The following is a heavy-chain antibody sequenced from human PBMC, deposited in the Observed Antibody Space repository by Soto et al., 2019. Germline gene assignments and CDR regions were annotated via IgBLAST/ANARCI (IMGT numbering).Heavy chain of an antibody. CDR2: IYHSGST. J-gene: IGHJ6*04. D-gene: IGHD6-6*01. CDR1: GGSVSSGSSY. CDR3: SSKSIEAPVGYDGMDV. V-gene: IGHV4-39*07. Sequence: PSETLSLTCTVSGGSVSSGSSYWSWIRQPPGKGLEWIGSIYHSGSTYYNPSLKSRVTISLDTSKNQFSLKLSSVTAADTAVYYGSSKSIEAPVGYDGMDVWGKGNPVT.